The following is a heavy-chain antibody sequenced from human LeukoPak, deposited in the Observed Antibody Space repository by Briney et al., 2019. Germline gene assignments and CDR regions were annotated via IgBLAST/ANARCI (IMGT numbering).Heavy chain of an antibody. D-gene: IGHD2-15*01. Sequence: PSETLSLTCAVYGGSFSGYYWSWIRQPPGKGLEWIGEINHSGSTNYNPSLKSRVTISVDTSKNQFSLKLSSVTAADTAVYYCARFGCSGGSCVLDYWGQGTLVTVSS. V-gene: IGHV4-34*01. CDR3: ARFGCSGGSCVLDY. CDR2: INHSGST. J-gene: IGHJ4*02. CDR1: GGSFSGYY.